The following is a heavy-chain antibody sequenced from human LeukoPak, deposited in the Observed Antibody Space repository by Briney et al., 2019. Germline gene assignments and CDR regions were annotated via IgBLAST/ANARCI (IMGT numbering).Heavy chain of an antibody. CDR1: GGSISSYY. J-gene: IGHJ3*02. CDR2: IYYSGST. V-gene: IGHV4-59*01. Sequence: PSETLSLTCTVSGGSISSYYWSWIRQPPGKGQEWIGYIYYSGSTNYNPSLKSRVTISVDTSKNQFSLKLSSVTAADTAVYYCARDSSWYWNDAFDIWGQGTMVTVSS. CDR3: ARDSSWYWNDAFDI. D-gene: IGHD6-13*01.